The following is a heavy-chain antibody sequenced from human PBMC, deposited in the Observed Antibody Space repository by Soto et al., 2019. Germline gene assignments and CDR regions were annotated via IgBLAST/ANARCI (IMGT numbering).Heavy chain of an antibody. CDR3: ARASEAYCSSTSCPPEGAFDI. CDR2: ISSSSSYI. J-gene: IGHJ3*02. V-gene: IGHV3-21*01. D-gene: IGHD2-2*01. Sequence: PGGSLRLSCAASGFTFSSYSMNWVRQAPGKGLEWVSSISSSSSYIYYADSVKGRFTISRDNAKNSLYLQMNSLRAEDTAVYYCARASEAYCSSTSCPPEGAFDIWGQGTMVTVSS. CDR1: GFTFSSYS.